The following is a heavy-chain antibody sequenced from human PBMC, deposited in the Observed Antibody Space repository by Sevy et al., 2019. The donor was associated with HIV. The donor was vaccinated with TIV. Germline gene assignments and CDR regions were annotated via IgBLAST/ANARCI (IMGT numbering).Heavy chain of an antibody. Sequence: GGSLRLSCAASGFTFSSYGMHWVRQAPGKGLEWVAVISYDGSDKYFADSVKGRFTISRDNSKNTLYLQMNSLRTEDTAVYFCAKPWIGGDIVVVVPATAFDFWGQGTLVTVSS. CDR2: ISYDGSDK. V-gene: IGHV3-30*18. CDR1: GFTFSSYG. CDR3: AKPWIGGDIVVVVPATAFDF. J-gene: IGHJ4*02. D-gene: IGHD2-15*01.